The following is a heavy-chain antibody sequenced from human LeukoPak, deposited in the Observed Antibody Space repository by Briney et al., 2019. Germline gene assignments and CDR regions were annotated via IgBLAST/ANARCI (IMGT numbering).Heavy chain of an antibody. CDR1: GYTFTGYY. J-gene: IGHJ4*02. CDR2: INPNSGGT. D-gene: IGHD3-3*01. V-gene: IGHV1-2*02. CDR3: ATYYTSRGYYFDY. Sequence: GASVKVSCKASGYTFTGYYMHWVRQAPGQGLEWMGWINPNSGGTNYAQEFQGRVTMTRDTSISTAYMELSRLRSDDTAVYYCATYYTSRGYYFDYWGQGTLVTVSS.